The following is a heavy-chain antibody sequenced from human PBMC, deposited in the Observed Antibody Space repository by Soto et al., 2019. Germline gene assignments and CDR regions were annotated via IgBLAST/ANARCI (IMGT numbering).Heavy chain of an antibody. CDR2: ISAYNGNT. V-gene: IGHV1-18*01. CDR1: GYTFTSYG. CDR3: AGDRYCSGGSCYHFDY. D-gene: IGHD2-15*01. Sequence: QVQLVQSGAEVKKPGASVKVSCKASGYTFTSYGISWVRQAPEQGLAWMGWISAYNGNTNYAQKLQGRGTMTTDTSTNTAYMELRSLRSDDTAVYYCAGDRYCSGGSCYHFDYRGQGNLVNVPP. J-gene: IGHJ4*01.